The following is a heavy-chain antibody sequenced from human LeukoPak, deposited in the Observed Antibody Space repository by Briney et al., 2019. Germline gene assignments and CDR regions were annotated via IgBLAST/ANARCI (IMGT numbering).Heavy chain of an antibody. CDR3: ARGTVTTDYYYYMDV. D-gene: IGHD4-17*01. CDR1: GGSFSGYY. J-gene: IGHJ6*03. Sequence: SETLSLTCAVYGGSFSGYYWSWIRQPPGKGLEWIGTISYSGNTYYDPSLKSRLTISVDTSKNQFSLKLSSVTAADTAVYYCARGTVTTDYYYYMDVWGKGTTVTISS. V-gene: IGHV4-34*01. CDR2: ISYSGNT.